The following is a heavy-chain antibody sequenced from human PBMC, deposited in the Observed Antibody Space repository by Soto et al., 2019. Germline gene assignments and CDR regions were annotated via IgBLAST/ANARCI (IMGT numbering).Heavy chain of an antibody. CDR3: ARVGAELAHCTNGACSRPRYFDY. CDR2: IYYSGST. Sequence: PSETLSLTCTVSGGSISSYYWSWIRQPPGKGLEWIGYIYYSGSTNYNPSLKSRVTISVDTSKNQFSLKLSSVTAADTAVYYCARVGAELAHCTNGACSRPRYFDYWGQGTLATVSS. D-gene: IGHD2-8*01. V-gene: IGHV4-59*01. J-gene: IGHJ4*02. CDR1: GGSISSYY.